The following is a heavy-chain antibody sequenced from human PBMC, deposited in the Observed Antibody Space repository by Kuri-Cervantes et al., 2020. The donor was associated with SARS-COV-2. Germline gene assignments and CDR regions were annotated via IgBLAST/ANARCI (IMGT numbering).Heavy chain of an antibody. Sequence: SETLSPTFPVPDGSISTSSHYWGWIRQPPGKGLAWLGSMYYRGRTYYNSSLNSRLTISVDTSKNQFSLKLSSVTAADTAVYYCVGFYYYDSSGFVANYYYMDVWGKGTTVTVSS. D-gene: IGHD3-22*01. CDR3: VGFYYYDSSGFVANYYYMDV. CDR1: DGSISTSSHY. V-gene: IGHV4-39*01. J-gene: IGHJ6*03. CDR2: MYYRGRT.